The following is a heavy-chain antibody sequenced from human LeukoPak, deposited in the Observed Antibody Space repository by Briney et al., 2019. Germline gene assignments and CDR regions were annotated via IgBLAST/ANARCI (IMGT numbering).Heavy chain of an antibody. D-gene: IGHD1-26*01. V-gene: IGHV3-23*01. CDR1: GFTFSNYV. CDR2: ISGSGGAT. Sequence: GGSLRLSCAASGFTFSNYVMSWVRQAPGKGLEWVSTISGSGGATYYADSVKGRFTISRDSSKNTLYLQMNSLRAEDTAVYYCAKPKYSGSYYGWDYWGQGTLVTVSS. CDR3: AKPKYSGSYYGWDY. J-gene: IGHJ4*02.